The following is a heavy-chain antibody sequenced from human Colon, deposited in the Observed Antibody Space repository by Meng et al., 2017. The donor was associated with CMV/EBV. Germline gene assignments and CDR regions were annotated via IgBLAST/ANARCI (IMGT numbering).Heavy chain of an antibody. CDR3: AGGGTPGNRAATNHDY. CDR2: IYYSGST. D-gene: IGHD1-26*01. CDR1: GGSVSSGSYY. Sequence: SETLSLTCTVSGGSVSSGSYYWGWIRQPPGKGLEWIGYIYYSGSTNYNPSLKSRVTISVDTSKNQFSLKLSSVTAADTAVYYGAGGGTPGNRAATNHDYWGQGTLVTVSS. V-gene: IGHV4-61*01. J-gene: IGHJ4*02.